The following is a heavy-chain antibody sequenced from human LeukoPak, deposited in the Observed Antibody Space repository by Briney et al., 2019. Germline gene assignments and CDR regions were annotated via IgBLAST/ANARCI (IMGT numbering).Heavy chain of an antibody. Sequence: PSETLSLTCTVSGGSISSYYWGWIRQPPGKGLEWIGSIYYSGSTYYNPSLKSRVTISVDTSKNQFSLKLSSVTAADTAVYYCARAVEYYDSSGYYFTYFDYWGQGTLVTVSS. D-gene: IGHD3-22*01. CDR2: IYYSGST. J-gene: IGHJ4*02. CDR3: ARAVEYYDSSGYYFTYFDY. V-gene: IGHV4-39*07. CDR1: GGSISSYY.